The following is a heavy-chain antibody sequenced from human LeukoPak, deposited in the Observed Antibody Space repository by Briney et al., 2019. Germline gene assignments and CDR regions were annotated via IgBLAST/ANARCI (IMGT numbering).Heavy chain of an antibody. CDR2: IHYSGST. CDR3: ARVTEWNDFDY. CDR1: GGSISNYY. V-gene: IGHV4-59*01. D-gene: IGHD1-1*01. Sequence: SETLSLICTVSGGSISNYYWSWIRQPPGKTLEWIGYIHYSGSTNYNPSLKSRVTISVDTSKNQFSLQLTSVTAADTAVYYCARVTEWNDFDYWGQGTLVTVSS. J-gene: IGHJ4*02.